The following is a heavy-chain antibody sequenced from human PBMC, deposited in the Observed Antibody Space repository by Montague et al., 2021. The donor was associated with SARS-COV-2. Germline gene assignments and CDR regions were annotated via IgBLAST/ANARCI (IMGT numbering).Heavy chain of an antibody. CDR1: GGSISSSYYY. Sequence: SETLSLTCTVSGGSISSSYYYWSWIRQSPGKGLEWIGYIFHSGITDYNPSLKSRVTISVDMSKNQFSLQLNSVTAADSAVYYCARTEYNWNDWFDPWGQGTLVTVSS. D-gene: IGHD1-20*01. CDR3: ARTEYNWNDWFDP. V-gene: IGHV4-61*01. J-gene: IGHJ5*02. CDR2: IFHSGIT.